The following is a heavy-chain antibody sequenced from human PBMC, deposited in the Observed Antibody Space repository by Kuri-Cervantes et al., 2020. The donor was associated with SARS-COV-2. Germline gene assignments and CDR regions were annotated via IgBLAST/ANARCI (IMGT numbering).Heavy chain of an antibody. CDR3: ARGGYYSYYYYGMDV. J-gene: IGHJ6*02. V-gene: IGHV3-74*01. CDR2: INPDGSYT. D-gene: IGHD3-22*01. CDR1: GFTLSGHW. Sequence: GESLKISCAASGFTLSGHWIHWVRQAPGKGLVWVSRINPDGSYTNNADSVKGRFTLSRDNAKNMLFLQMNSLRAEDTAVYYCARGGYYSYYYYGMDVWGQGTTVTVSS.